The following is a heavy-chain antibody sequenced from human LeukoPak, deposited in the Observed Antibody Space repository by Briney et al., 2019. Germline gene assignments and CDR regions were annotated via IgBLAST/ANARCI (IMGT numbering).Heavy chain of an antibody. J-gene: IGHJ4*02. CDR2: IWYDGSNK. CDR3: ARAQLEQLWLLFDY. CDR1: GFTFSTYA. Sequence: GGSLRLSCAASGFTFSTYAMHWVRQAPGKGLEWVAVIWYDGSNKYYADSVKGRITISRDNSKNTLFLQMNSLRAEDTAVYYCARAQLEQLWLLFDYWGQGTLVAVSS. D-gene: IGHD5-18*01. V-gene: IGHV3-33*01.